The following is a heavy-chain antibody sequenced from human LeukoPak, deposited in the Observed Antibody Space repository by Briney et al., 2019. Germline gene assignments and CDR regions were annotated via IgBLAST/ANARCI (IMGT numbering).Heavy chain of an antibody. CDR2: IYVTGT. Sequence: SETLSLTCTVSGGSIGTYYWGWVRQSPGTGLEWFGYIYVTGTRYNPYLQSRVTISVDRSRNQFFLKMTSVTAADTAVYYCARHIGGGIEDMDVWGRGTKVTVSS. J-gene: IGHJ6*03. CDR3: ARHIGGGIEDMDV. V-gene: IGHV4-59*08. CDR1: GGSIGTYY. D-gene: IGHD3-16*02.